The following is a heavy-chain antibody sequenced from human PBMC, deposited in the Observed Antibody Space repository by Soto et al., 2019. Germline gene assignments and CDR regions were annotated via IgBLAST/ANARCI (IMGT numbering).Heavy chain of an antibody. CDR3: ASWYSYGYYFDY. D-gene: IGHD5-18*01. CDR2: IYYSGST. Sequence: PSETLSLTCTVSGGSISSGDYYWSWIRQPPGKGLEWIGYIYYSGSTYYNPSLKSRVTISVDTSKNQFSLKLSSVTAADTPVYYCASWYSYGYYFDYWGQVTMGTVAS. J-gene: IGHJ4*02. CDR1: GGSISSGDYY. V-gene: IGHV4-30-4*01.